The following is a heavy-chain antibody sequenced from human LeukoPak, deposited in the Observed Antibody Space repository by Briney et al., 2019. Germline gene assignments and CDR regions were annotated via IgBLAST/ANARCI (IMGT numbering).Heavy chain of an antibody. CDR3: AREGSMTARPFVSIDY. CDR2: IHTSGNT. J-gene: IGHJ4*02. Sequence: SETLSLTRTVSGGSISSCYWSWIRQPAGKGLEWIGRIHTSGNTDYNPSLKSRVTMSVDTSKNQFSLKLNSVTAADTAVYYCAREGSMTARPFVSIDYWGQGTLVTVSS. V-gene: IGHV4-4*07. CDR1: GGSISSCY. D-gene: IGHD2-21*02.